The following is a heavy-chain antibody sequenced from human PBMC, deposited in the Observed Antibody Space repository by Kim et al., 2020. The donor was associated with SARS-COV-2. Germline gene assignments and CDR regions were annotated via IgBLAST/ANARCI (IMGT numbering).Heavy chain of an antibody. CDR3: ASHLYSSGWYYDAFDI. J-gene: IGHJ3*02. D-gene: IGHD6-19*01. Sequence: SLKSRVTISVDTSKNQFSLKLSSVTAADTAVYYCASHLYSSGWYYDAFDIWGQGTMVTVSS. V-gene: IGHV4-61*07.